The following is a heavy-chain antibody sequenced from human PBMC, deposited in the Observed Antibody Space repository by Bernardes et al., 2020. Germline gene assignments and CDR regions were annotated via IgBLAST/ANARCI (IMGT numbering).Heavy chain of an antibody. CDR1: GFTFSSYW. V-gene: IGHV3-7*01. CDR2: IKQDGSEK. J-gene: IGHJ6*04. D-gene: IGHD6-19*01. Sequence: GGSLRLSCAASGFTFSSYWMSWVRQAPGKGLEWVANIKQDGSEKYYVDSVKGRFTISRDNAKNSLYLQMNSLRAEDTAVYYCARDGGIAVAGYYYYGMDVWGKGTTVTVSS. CDR3: ARDGGIAVAGYYYYGMDV.